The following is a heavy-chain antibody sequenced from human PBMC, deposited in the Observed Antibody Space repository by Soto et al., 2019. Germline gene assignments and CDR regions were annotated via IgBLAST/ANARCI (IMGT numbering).Heavy chain of an antibody. Sequence: QVQLQESGPGLVKPSQTLSLTCTVSGGSISSGGYYWSWIRQHPGKGLEWIGYIYYSGSTYYNPSLKSRVTISVDTSKNQFSLKLSSVTAADTAVYYCARSRIPDITIFGVASFDYWGQGTLVTVSS. D-gene: IGHD3-3*01. V-gene: IGHV4-31*03. CDR3: ARSRIPDITIFGVASFDY. J-gene: IGHJ4*02. CDR1: GGSISSGGYY. CDR2: IYYSGST.